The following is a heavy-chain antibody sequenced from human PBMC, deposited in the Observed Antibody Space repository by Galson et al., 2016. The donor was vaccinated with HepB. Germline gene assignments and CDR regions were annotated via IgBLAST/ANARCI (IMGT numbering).Heavy chain of an antibody. Sequence: SETLSLTCAVYGGSSSGYYWSRIRQPPGKGLEWIGEINHSGSTNYNPSLTSRVSISVDLSKNQFSLKLFSVTAADTAVYYCARAHDSGFRMKSTWFDPGGQGTLVTVSS. D-gene: IGHD4-17*01. V-gene: IGHV4-34*01. CDR3: ARAHDSGFRMKSTWFDP. CDR1: GGSSSGYY. J-gene: IGHJ5*02. CDR2: INHSGST.